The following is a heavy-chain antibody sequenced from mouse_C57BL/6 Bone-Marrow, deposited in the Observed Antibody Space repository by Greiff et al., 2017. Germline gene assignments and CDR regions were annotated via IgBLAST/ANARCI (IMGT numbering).Heavy chain of an antibody. CDR3: AGLLYPRYFDY. Sequence: VQLQQSGAELVRPGASVKLSCTASGFNFKDDYMHWVKQRPEQGLEWIGWIDPENGDTEYTAKFQGKATMTADTSSNTAYLQLSSLTSEDSAVYYCAGLLYPRYFDYWGQGTTLTVSS. J-gene: IGHJ2*01. CDR2: IDPENGDT. V-gene: IGHV14-4*01. CDR1: GFNFKDDY. D-gene: IGHD2-1*01.